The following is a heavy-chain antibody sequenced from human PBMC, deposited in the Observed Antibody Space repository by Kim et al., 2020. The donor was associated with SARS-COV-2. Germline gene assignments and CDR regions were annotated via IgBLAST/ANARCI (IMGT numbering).Heavy chain of an antibody. CDR2: INPNSGGT. D-gene: IGHD4-17*01. Sequence: ASVKVSCKASGYTFTGYYMHWVRQAPGQGLEWMGRINPNSGGTNYAQKFQGRVTMTRDTSISTAYMELSRLRSDDTAVYYCARDRGGMTTDFFPPNWFDPWGQGTLVTVSS. CDR1: GYTFTGYY. V-gene: IGHV1-2*06. J-gene: IGHJ5*02. CDR3: ARDRGGMTTDFFPPNWFDP.